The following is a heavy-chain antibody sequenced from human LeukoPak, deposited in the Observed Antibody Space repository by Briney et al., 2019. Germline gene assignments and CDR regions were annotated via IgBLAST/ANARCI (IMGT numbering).Heavy chain of an antibody. J-gene: IGHJ4*02. D-gene: IGHD2-15*01. CDR3: SRLAKCDGNCYSFDL. CDR1: GDSITTHP. CDR2: IDSSGNT. Sequence: SETLSLTCTVSGDSITTHPWGWLRQTSGKGLDYIVFIDSSGNTNSNPSLKTRVIISSDTSTNQISLTLNSVSAADTAVYYCSRLAKCDGNCYSFDLWGQGMLVTVSS. V-gene: IGHV4-59*11.